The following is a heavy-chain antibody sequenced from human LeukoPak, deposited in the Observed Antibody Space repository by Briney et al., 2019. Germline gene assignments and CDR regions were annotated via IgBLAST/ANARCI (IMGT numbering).Heavy chain of an antibody. Sequence: ASVKVSCKASGYTFTSYGISWVRQAPGQGLEWIGWISAYNGNTNYAQKLHGRVTMTTDTSTSTAYMELRSLRSDDTAVYYCAATHAIAATQAEYFQHWGQGTLVTVSS. CDR1: GYTFTSYG. CDR3: AATHAIAATQAEYFQH. CDR2: ISAYNGNT. J-gene: IGHJ1*01. D-gene: IGHD6-13*01. V-gene: IGHV1-18*01.